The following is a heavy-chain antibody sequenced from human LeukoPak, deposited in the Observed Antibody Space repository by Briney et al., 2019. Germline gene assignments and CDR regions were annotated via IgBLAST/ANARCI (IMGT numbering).Heavy chain of an antibody. CDR1: ACTFSSYA. J-gene: IGHJ4*02. Sequence: GGSLRLPCAASACTFSSYAMAWVRQAPGKGLEWVSTLSGTGGNTYYADSVRGRFTISRDNSKNTLYLQMNSLRAEDTAVYYCAKAWALIYLGGVDSWGQGSLVTVSS. CDR2: LSGTGGNT. CDR3: AKAWALIYLGGVDS. D-gene: IGHD3/OR15-3a*01. V-gene: IGHV3-23*01.